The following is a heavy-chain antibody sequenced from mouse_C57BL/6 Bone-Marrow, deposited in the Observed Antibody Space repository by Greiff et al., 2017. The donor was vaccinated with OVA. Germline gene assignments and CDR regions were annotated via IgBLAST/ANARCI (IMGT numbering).Heavy chain of an antibody. J-gene: IGHJ2*01. CDR2: IDPENGDT. CDR1: GFNIKDDY. CDR3: TTSGSYY. D-gene: IGHD1-3*01. Sequence: EVQLQQSGAELVRPGASVKLSCTASGFNIKDDYMHWVQQRPEQGLEWIGWIDPENGDTEYASKLQGKYTITADTSANTAYLQLSSLTSEDTAFYYCTTSGSYYWGQGTTLTVSS. V-gene: IGHV14-4*01.